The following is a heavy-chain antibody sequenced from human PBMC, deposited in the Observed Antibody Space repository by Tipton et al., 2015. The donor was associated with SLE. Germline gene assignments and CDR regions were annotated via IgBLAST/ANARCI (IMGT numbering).Heavy chain of an antibody. J-gene: IGHJ6*03. D-gene: IGHD5-24*01. CDR3: ARAEMYTEGSAFYYYVDV. Sequence: LRLSCTVSGDSISSYYWNWIRQPPGKGLEWIGYVYYSGGTNYNPSLKSRVTISVDPSKNQFSLKLSSVTAADTAVYYCARAEMYTEGSAFYYYVDVWGKGTAVTVSS. V-gene: IGHV4-59*01. CDR1: GDSISSYY. CDR2: VYYSGGT.